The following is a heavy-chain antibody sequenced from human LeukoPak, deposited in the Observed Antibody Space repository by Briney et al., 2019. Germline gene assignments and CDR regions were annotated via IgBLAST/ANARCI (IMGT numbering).Heavy chain of an antibody. CDR2: INSDGSWT. V-gene: IGHV3-74*01. Sequence: GGSLRLSCAASGNYWMHWVRQAPGKGLVWVSHINSDGSWTSYADSVKGRFTITKDNAKNTVYLQMNNLRAEDTAVYYCVSFFEKSWGRETRLTVSS. CDR1: GNYW. CDR3: VSFFEKS. J-gene: IGHJ5*02. D-gene: IGHD2/OR15-2a*01.